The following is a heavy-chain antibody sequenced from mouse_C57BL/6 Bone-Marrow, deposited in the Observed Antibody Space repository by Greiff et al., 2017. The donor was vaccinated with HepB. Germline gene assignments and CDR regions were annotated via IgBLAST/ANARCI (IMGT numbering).Heavy chain of an antibody. J-gene: IGHJ2*01. CDR2: IWTAGGT. CDR3: ARGCYFDD. CDR1: GFSLTSYA. D-gene: IGHD3-3*01. V-gene: IGHV2-9-1*01. Sequence: VKLVESGPGLVAPSQRLSITCTVSGFSLTSYAISWVRQPPGKGLEWLGVIWTAGGTNYNSALKSRLSISKDNSKSQVCLKMNSLQTDDTARYYCARGCYFDDWGQGTTLTVSS.